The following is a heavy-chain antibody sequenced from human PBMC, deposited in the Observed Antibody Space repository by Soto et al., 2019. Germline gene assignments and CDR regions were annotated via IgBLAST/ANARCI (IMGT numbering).Heavy chain of an antibody. CDR1: GIVFSDY. D-gene: IGHD3-16*01. CDR3: ARLPFPWGGFDP. J-gene: IGHJ5*02. Sequence: QVQLVESGGGLVKPGGSLRLSCAASGIVFSDYMSWVRQAPGKGLEWLSYISGSGRTIYSADSVKRRFTISRDNATNSLYLQINNVRTEDTAVYYCARLPFPWGGFDPWGQGTLVTVSS. V-gene: IGHV3-11*01. CDR2: ISGSGRTI.